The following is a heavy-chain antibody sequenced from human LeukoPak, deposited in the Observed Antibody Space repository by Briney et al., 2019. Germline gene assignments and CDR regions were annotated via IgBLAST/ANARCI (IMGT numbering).Heavy chain of an antibody. J-gene: IGHJ4*02. Sequence: SETLSLTCAVYGGSFSGYYWSWIRQPPGKGLEWIGEINHSGSTNYNPPLKSRVTISVDTSKNQFSLKLSSVTAADTAVYYCARGRGFDSYYFDYWGQGTLVTVSS. V-gene: IGHV4-34*01. D-gene: IGHD3-10*01. CDR1: GGSFSGYY. CDR2: INHSGST. CDR3: ARGRGFDSYYFDY.